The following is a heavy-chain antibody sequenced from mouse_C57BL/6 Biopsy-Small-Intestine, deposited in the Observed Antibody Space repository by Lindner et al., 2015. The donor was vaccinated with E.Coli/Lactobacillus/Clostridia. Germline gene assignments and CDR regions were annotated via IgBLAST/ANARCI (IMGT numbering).Heavy chain of an antibody. V-gene: IGHV1-15*01. CDR3: TRRGLGRDFLDY. CDR1: GFTFTDCE. D-gene: IGHD4-1*01. Sequence: VQLQESGAELARPGASVTLSCKASGFTFTDCELHWVKQTPVHGLEWIGAIDPETGGTAYNQKFKGRAILTADKSSTTASMELRSLTSEDSAVYYCTRRGLGRDFLDYWGQGTTLTVSS. CDR2: IDPETGGT. J-gene: IGHJ2*01.